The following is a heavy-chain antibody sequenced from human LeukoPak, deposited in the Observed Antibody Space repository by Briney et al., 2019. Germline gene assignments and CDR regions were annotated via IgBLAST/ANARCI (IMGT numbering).Heavy chain of an antibody. CDR2: ISSGGSTI. V-gene: IGHV3-11*01. D-gene: IGHD6-25*01. CDR3: ARGGGRYYDY. CDR1: GFTFSDYY. J-gene: IGHJ4*02. Sequence: PGGGLRLSCAASGFTFSDYYLSWIRQAPGKGLEWVSYISSGGSTIYYADSVNGRFTISRDNAKNSLYLQMNNLRAEDTDVYYCARGGGRYYDYWGQGTLVTVSS.